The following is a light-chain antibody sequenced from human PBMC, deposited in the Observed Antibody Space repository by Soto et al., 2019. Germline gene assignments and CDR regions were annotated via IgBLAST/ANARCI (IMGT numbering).Light chain of an antibody. Sequence: EIVLTQSPATLSVAPGERATLSCRASQSISSNLAWYQQTPGQAPRRLIYGASTRATGIPARFSGSGSGTEFTLTISSLQSEDFAVYYCQQYNNWPSTFGQGTRLEIK. CDR1: QSISSN. CDR2: GAS. V-gene: IGKV3D-15*01. CDR3: QQYNNWPST. J-gene: IGKJ5*01.